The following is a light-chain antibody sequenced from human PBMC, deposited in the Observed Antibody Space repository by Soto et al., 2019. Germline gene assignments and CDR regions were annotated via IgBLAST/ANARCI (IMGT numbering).Light chain of an antibody. V-gene: IGKV1-5*03. CDR2: EVS. J-gene: IGKJ1*01. CDR1: RSLSGW. Sequence: GARVTITCRASRSLSGWLAWYQQKPGKAPKLLIYEVSTLENGVPSRFSGSGSGTQFTLTINSLQPDDSATYFCQQYFGAWTFGQGTKVEI. CDR3: QQYFGAWT.